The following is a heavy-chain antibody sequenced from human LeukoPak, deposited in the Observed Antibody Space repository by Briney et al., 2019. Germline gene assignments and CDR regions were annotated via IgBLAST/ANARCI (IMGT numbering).Heavy chain of an antibody. J-gene: IGHJ4*02. D-gene: IGHD4-17*01. CDR1: GFTFSSYT. CDR3: AINLRATVTPDF. Sequence: GGSLRLSCAASGFTFSSYTMSWVRQAPGKGLEWVSCISGGGGTTNYADSVKGRFTISRDNSKNTVYLQINSLRAEDTAIYYCAINLRATVTPDFWGQGTLVTVSS. V-gene: IGHV3-23*01. CDR2: ISGGGGTT.